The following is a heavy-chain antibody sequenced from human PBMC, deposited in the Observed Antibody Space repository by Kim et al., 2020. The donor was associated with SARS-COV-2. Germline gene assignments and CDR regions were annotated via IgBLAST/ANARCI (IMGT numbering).Heavy chain of an antibody. CDR1: GFTFSSYS. D-gene: IGHD5-18*01. J-gene: IGHJ6*02. CDR2: ISSSSSYI. V-gene: IGHV3-21*01. Sequence: GGSLRLSCAASGFTFSSYSMNWVRQAPGKGLEWVSSISSSSSYIYYADSVKGRFTISRDNAKNSLYLQMNSLRAEDTAVYYCARDREYSYGYWTQYYYYGMDVWGQGTTVTVSS. CDR3: ARDREYSYGYWTQYYYYGMDV.